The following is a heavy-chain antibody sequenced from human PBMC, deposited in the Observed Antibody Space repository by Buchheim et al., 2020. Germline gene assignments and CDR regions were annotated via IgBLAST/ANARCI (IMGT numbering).Heavy chain of an antibody. CDR1: GGSFSGYY. D-gene: IGHD3-9*01. CDR3: ARGLTGYFEGDDY. CDR2: INHSGST. Sequence: QVQLQQWGAGLLKPSETLSLTCAVYGGSFSGYYWSWIRQPPGKGLEWIGEINHSGSTNYNPSLKSRVTISVDTSKNQFSLKLSSVTAADTAVYYCARGLTGYFEGDDYWGQGTL. J-gene: IGHJ4*02. V-gene: IGHV4-34*01.